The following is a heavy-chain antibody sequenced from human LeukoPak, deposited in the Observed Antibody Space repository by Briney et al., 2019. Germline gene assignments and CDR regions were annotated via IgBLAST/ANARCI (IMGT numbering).Heavy chain of an antibody. J-gene: IGHJ4*02. CDR3: ASYDSSGYYLYRYFTY. V-gene: IGHV3-53*01. Sequence: GGSLRLSCAASGFTVSSNYMSWVRQAPGKGLEWVSVIYNGGSTYYADSVKGRFTISRDNSKNTLYLQMNSLRAEDTAVYYCASYDSSGYYLYRYFTYWGQGTLVTVSS. D-gene: IGHD3-22*01. CDR1: GFTVSSNY. CDR2: IYNGGST.